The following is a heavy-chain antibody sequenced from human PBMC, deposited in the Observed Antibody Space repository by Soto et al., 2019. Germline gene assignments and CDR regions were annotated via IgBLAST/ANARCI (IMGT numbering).Heavy chain of an antibody. Sequence: SETLSLTCNVSGGSIDSASYYWSWIRQPPGKGLEWIGYTFHSGSTNYNPSLKSRVAISLDMSKNQFSLNLRSVIAADTAVYYCARSRGYSGYDFDYWGQGILVTVSS. CDR3: ARSRGYSGYDFDY. V-gene: IGHV4-61*01. J-gene: IGHJ4*02. CDR2: TFHSGST. CDR1: GGSIDSASYY. D-gene: IGHD5-12*01.